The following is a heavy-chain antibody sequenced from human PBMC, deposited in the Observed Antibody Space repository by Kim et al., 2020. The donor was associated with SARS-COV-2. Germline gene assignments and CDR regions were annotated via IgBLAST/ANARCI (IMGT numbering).Heavy chain of an antibody. CDR2: INYNGNT. J-gene: IGHJ3*02. D-gene: IGHD3-22*01. V-gene: IGHV4-31*11. CDR1: GDSISKSAYY. CDR3: ARSFYHSSCYYLGFAFHI. Sequence: SETLSLTCAVSGDSISKSAYYWGWIRQHPGKGLEWIGDINYNGNTYYNPSLKSRVFISVDTSKRHFSLNLSSVTAADTAVYYCARSFYHSSCYYLGFAFHIWGQGTMVTVSS.